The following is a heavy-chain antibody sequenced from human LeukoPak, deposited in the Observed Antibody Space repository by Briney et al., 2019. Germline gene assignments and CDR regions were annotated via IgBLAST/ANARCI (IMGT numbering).Heavy chain of an antibody. V-gene: IGHV4-4*07. CDR3: ARRRYTIFGRAEGSFDY. CDR2: IYTSGST. J-gene: IGHJ4*02. D-gene: IGHD3-3*01. CDR1: GGSISSYY. Sequence: PSETLSLTCTVSGGSISSYYWSWIRQPAGKGLEWIGRIYTSGSTNYNPSLKSRVTMSVDTSKNQFSLKLSSVTAADTAVYYCARRRYTIFGRAEGSFDYWGQGTLVTVSS.